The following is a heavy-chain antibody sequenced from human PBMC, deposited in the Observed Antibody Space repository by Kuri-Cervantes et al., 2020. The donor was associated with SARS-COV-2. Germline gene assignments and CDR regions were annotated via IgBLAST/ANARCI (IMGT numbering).Heavy chain of an antibody. V-gene: IGHV3-30-3*01. J-gene: IGHJ4*02. CDR2: ISYDGSNK. CDR1: GFTFSSYA. Sequence: GESLKISCAASGFTFSSYAMHWVRQAPGKGLEWVAVISYDGSNKYYADPVKGRFTISRDNSKNTLYLQMNSLRAEDTAVYYCARDLGPSGFDYWGQGTLVTVSS. D-gene: IGHD3-10*01. CDR3: ARDLGPSGFDY.